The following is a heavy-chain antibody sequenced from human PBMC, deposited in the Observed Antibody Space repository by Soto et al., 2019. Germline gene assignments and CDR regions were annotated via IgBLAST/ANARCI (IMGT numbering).Heavy chain of an antibody. Sequence: SETLSLTCTVSGGSISSGGYYWSWIRQHPGKGLEWIGYIYYSGSTYYNPSLKSRVTISVDTSKNQFSLKLSSVTAADTAVYYCAGREGYGSGSYVYYYGMDVWGRGTLVTVSS. D-gene: IGHD3-10*01. CDR2: IYYSGST. V-gene: IGHV4-31*03. J-gene: IGHJ6*02. CDR1: GGSISSGGYY. CDR3: AGREGYGSGSYVYYYGMDV.